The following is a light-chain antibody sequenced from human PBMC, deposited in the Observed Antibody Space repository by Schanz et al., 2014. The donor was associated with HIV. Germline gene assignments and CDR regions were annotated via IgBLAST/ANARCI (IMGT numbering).Light chain of an antibody. CDR3: QTWGTGIRV. CDR2: LNSDGSH. J-gene: IGLJ3*02. V-gene: IGLV4-69*01. Sequence: QLVLTQSPSASASLGASVKLTCTLSSGHSNYAVAWHQQQPEKGPRYLMNLNSDGSHNKGDGIPDRFSGSSSGAERYLTISSLQSEDEADYYCQTWGTGIRVFGGGTKLIVL. CDR1: SGHSNYA.